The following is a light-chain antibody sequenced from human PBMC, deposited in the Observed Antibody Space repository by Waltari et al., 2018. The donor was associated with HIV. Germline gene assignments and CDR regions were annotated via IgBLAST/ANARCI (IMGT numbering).Light chain of an antibody. J-gene: IGLJ3*02. CDR2: DNK. CDR1: SSNIGNNY. CDR3: GTWDSSLSAGV. V-gene: IGLV1-51*01. Sequence: QSVLTQPPSVSAAPGQKVTISCSGSSSNIGNNYVSWYQQLPGTAPKLLIYDNKKRPSGMPARFSGSTSGTAATLGITGLQTGDEADYYCGTWDSSLSAGVFGGGTKLTVL.